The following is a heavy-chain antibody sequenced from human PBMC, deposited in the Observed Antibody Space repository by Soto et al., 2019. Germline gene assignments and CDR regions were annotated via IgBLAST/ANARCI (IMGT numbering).Heavy chain of an antibody. J-gene: IGHJ6*02. Sequence: QVQLVESGGGVVQPGRSLRLSCAASGFTFSSYAMHWVRQAPGKGLEWVAVISYDGSNKYYADSVKGRFTISRDNSKNTLYLQMNSLRAEDTAVYYCARDGMGGSYQIYYYGMDVWGQGTTVTVSS. D-gene: IGHD1-26*01. CDR1: GFTFSSYA. V-gene: IGHV3-30-3*01. CDR3: ARDGMGGSYQIYYYGMDV. CDR2: ISYDGSNK.